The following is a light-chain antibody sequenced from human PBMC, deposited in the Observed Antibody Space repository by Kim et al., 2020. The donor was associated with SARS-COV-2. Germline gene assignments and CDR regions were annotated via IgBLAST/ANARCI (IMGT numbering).Light chain of an antibody. J-gene: IGLJ2*01. CDR3: NSRDSNDNVV. Sequence: SSELTQDPAVSVALGQTVRITCQGDSRRSYYATWYQQKPGQAPIVVIYGKNNRPSGIPDRFSGSSSGNTASLTITGTQAGDEADFYCNSRDSNDNVVFGGGTQRTIL. CDR2: GKN. V-gene: IGLV3-19*01. CDR1: SRRSYY.